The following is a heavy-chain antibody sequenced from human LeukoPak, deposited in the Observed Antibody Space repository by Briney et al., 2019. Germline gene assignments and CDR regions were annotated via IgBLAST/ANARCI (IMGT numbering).Heavy chain of an antibody. V-gene: IGHV1-18*01. CDR2: ISAYNGNT. D-gene: IGHD3-10*01. J-gene: IGHJ6*02. CDR3: ARDPEDTMVRGVADGMDV. Sequence: ASVKASCKASGYTFTSYGISWVRQAPGQGLEWMGWISAYNGNTNYAQKLQGRVTMTTDTSTSTAYMELRSLRSDDTAVYYCARDPEDTMVRGVADGMDVWGQGTTVTVSS. CDR1: GYTFTSYG.